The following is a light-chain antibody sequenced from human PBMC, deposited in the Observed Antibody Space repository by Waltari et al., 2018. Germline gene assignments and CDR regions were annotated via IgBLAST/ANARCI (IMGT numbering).Light chain of an antibody. J-gene: IGLJ3*02. CDR1: SSDVGFYHL. V-gene: IGLV2-23*02. CDR2: EVI. CDR3: CSYAGRNIWV. Sequence: QSALTQPASVSGSPGQSLTLSCTGTSSDVGFYHLVSWYQQHPGKAPELVVYEVISRPSGVSNRFSGSKSGNTASLTISGLQAEDEADYYCCSYAGRNIWVFGGGTKLTVL.